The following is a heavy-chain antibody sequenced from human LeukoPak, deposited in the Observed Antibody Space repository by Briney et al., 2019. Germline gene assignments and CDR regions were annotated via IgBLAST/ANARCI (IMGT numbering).Heavy chain of an antibody. CDR2: ISSTSRTL. CDR3: AKEHDLWHEEGNWFDT. CDR1: GFTFSSYN. J-gene: IGHJ5*02. Sequence: GGSLRLSCAASGFTFSSYNMNWVRQAPGKGLEWVSYISSTSRTLYYADSVKGRFTVSRDNSKDTLYLQLNSLRAEDTAIYYCAKEHDLWHEEGNWFDTWGQGVLVTVSS. V-gene: IGHV3-48*01. D-gene: IGHD3-3*01.